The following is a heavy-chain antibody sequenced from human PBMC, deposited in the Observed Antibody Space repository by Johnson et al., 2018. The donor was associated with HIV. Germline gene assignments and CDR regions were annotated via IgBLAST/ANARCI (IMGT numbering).Heavy chain of an antibody. CDR2: ISYDGSNR. V-gene: IGHV3-30*04. CDR1: GFPFSSYA. Sequence: QVQLVESGGGVVQPGRSLRLSCAASGFPFSSYAMHWVRQAPGKGLEWVAVISYDGSNRYYTESVKGRFTISRDNSENTLYLQMNSLRTEDTAVYYCANALGIWGQGTMVTVSS. CDR3: ANALGI. J-gene: IGHJ3*02.